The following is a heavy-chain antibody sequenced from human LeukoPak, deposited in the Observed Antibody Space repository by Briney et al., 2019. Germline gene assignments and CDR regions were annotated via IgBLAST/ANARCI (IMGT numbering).Heavy chain of an antibody. CDR1: GYTFTSYY. CDR2: ISAYNGNT. J-gene: IGHJ4*02. D-gene: IGHD1-26*01. Sequence: ASVKVSCKASGYTFTSYYMHWVRQAPGQGLEWMGWISAYNGNTNYAQKLQGRVTMTTDTSTSTAYMELRSLRSDDTAVYYCARDKFSGSYSQDYFDYWGQGTLVTVSS. V-gene: IGHV1-18*04. CDR3: ARDKFSGSYSQDYFDY.